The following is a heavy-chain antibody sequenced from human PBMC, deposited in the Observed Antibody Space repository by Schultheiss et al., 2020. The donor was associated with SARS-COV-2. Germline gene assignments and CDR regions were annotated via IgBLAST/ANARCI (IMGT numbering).Heavy chain of an antibody. D-gene: IGHD2-15*01. CDR2: INHRGST. CDR3: ASTSDIVVAVATA. Sequence: GSLRLSCAVCGESFSAYYWGCIRQPPGKGLKWIGDINHRGSTNYNPSLKSRLTMSVDTSKNQFSLKLSSVTAADTAVYYCASTSDIVVAVATAWGQGTLVTVSS. V-gene: IGHV4-34*01. J-gene: IGHJ1*01. CDR1: GESFSAYY.